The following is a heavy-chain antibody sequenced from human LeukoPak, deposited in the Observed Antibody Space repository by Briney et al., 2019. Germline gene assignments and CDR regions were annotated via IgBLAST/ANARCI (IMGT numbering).Heavy chain of an antibody. CDR1: GGSISSYY. D-gene: IGHD6-6*01. V-gene: IGHV4-59*01. CDR3: ARVIIIAARWYYFDY. CDR2: IYYSGST. J-gene: IGHJ4*02. Sequence: SETLSLTCTVSGGSISSYYWSWIRQPPGKGLEWIGYIYYSGSTNYNPSLKSRVTISVDTSKNQFSLKLSSVTAADTAVYYCARVIIIAARWYYFDYWGQGTLATVSS.